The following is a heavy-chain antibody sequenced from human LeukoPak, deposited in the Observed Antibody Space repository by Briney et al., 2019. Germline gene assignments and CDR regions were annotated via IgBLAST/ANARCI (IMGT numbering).Heavy chain of an antibody. V-gene: IGHV3-11*01. Sequence: GGSLRLSCVASGFTFSDYYMSWIRQAPGKGLEWISYITNSGGTTFYADSVKGRFSISRDNANNSLFLQMNSLRAEDTAVYYSAIKAKGDYWGQGTLVTVSS. J-gene: IGHJ4*02. CDR2: ITNSGGTT. CDR1: GFTFSDYY. CDR3: AIKAKGDY. D-gene: IGHD3-10*01.